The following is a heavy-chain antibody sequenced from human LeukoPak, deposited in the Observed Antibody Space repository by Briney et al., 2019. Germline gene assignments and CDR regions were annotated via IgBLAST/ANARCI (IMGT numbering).Heavy chain of an antibody. V-gene: IGHV4-34*01. J-gene: IGHJ4*02. CDR3: ARFFGGSYLDY. CDR1: GGSFSGYY. Sequence: SETLSLTCAVYGGSFSGYYWSWIRQPPGKGLEWIGEINHSGSTNYNPSLKSRVTISVDTSKNQFSLKLSSVTAADTAVYYCARFFGGSYLDYWGQGTLVTVSS. D-gene: IGHD1-26*01. CDR2: INHSGST.